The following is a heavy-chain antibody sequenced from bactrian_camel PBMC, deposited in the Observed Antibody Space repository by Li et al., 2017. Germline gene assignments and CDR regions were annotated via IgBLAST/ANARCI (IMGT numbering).Heavy chain of an antibody. CDR3: VADSWRCEWFDDYKN. CDR1: GNTYSSYC. D-gene: IGHD2*01. CDR2: MDGYGKI. V-gene: IGHV3S53*01. Sequence: HVQLVESGGGSVQAAGSLKLSCAASGNTYSSYCLGWFRQAPGKERQGVATMDGYGKITYADSAKGRLTISKDNAKNTLYLQMDSLKPEDTSVYYCVADSWRCEWFDDYKNWGQGTQVTVS. J-gene: IGHJ4*01.